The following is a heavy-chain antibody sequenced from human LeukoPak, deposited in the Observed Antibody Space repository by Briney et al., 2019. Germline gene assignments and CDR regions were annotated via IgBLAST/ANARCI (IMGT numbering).Heavy chain of an antibody. CDR1: RFTASSNY. V-gene: IGHV3-53*01. CDR3: ARVVLAVGTDAFDI. D-gene: IGHD6-19*01. CDR2: IYTGDTT. J-gene: IGHJ3*02. Sequence: GGSLRLSCAASRFTASSNYMRRVPQAPGKGLEWVSVIYTGDTTCYADSVKGRFTISRDNSKNTVYLQMNSLRAEDTAVYYCARVVLAVGTDAFDIWGQGTMVTVSS.